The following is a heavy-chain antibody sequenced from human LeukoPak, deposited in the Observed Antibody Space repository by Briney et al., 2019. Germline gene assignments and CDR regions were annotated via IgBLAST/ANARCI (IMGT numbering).Heavy chain of an antibody. J-gene: IGHJ6*04. V-gene: IGHV4-59*01. CDR2: IYYSGSA. Sequence: TSETLSLTCTVSGGSISSYYWSWLRQPPGKGLEWVGYIYYSGSANYNPSLKSRVTTSVETSKNQFSLKLSSVTAADTAVYYCARGPGYNWKAHYYSSAMDVWGKGTPVTVSS. D-gene: IGHD1-1*01. CDR3: ARGPGYNWKAHYYSSAMDV. CDR1: GGSISSYY.